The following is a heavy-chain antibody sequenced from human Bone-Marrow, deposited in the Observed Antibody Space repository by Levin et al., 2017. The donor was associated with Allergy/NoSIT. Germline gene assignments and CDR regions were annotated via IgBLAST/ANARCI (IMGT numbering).Heavy chain of an antibody. J-gene: IGHJ4*02. CDR1: GFTFSSYW. CDR2: IKQDGSEK. Sequence: GGSLRLSCAASGFTFSSYWMIWVRQAPGKGLEWVANIKQDGSEKNYVDSVKGRFTISRDNAKNALYLQMNSLRDEDTAVYYCARGVIYYDSGSHSEYWGQGALVTVSS. V-gene: IGHV3-7*01. CDR3: ARGVIYYDSGSHSEY. D-gene: IGHD3-10*01.